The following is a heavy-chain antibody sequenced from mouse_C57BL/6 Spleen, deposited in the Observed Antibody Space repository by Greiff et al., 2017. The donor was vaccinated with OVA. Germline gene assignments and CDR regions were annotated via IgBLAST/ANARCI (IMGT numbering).Heavy chain of an antibody. CDR2: ISGGGGNT. D-gene: IGHD2-4*01. CDR1: GFTFSSYT. V-gene: IGHV5-9*01. Sequence: EVQLVESGGGLVKPGGSLKLSCAASGFTFSSYTMSWVRQTPEKRLEWVATISGGGGNTYYPDSVKGRFTISRDNAKNTLYLQMSSLRSEDTALYYCAREGYDYDAFAYWGQGTLVTVSA. J-gene: IGHJ3*01. CDR3: AREGYDYDAFAY.